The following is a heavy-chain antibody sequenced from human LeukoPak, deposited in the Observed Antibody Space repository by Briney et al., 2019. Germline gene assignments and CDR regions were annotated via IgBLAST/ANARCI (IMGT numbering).Heavy chain of an antibody. V-gene: IGHV1-2*02. CDR1: GYTFTGYY. CDR3: ARDQRLSGSYYWFDP. CDR2: INPNSGGT. Sequence: ASVKVSCKASGYTFTGYYMHWVRQAPGQGLEWMGWINPNSGGTNYAQKFQGRATMTRDTSISTAYMELSRLRSDDTAVYYCARDQRLSGSYYWFDPWGQGTLVTVSS. J-gene: IGHJ5*02. D-gene: IGHD1-26*01.